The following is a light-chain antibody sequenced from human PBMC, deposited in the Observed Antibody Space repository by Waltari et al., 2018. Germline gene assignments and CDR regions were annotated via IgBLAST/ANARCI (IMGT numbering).Light chain of an antibody. CDR3: QQYGETPWT. Sequence: PGERATLSCRATESVPANYLAWYQQKPGQAPTLLISGASSRATGIPDRFSGRGSGTDFTLTIARLEPEDFALYYCQQYGETPWTFGQGTKVDLK. J-gene: IGKJ1*01. CDR1: ESVPANY. CDR2: GAS. V-gene: IGKV3-20*01.